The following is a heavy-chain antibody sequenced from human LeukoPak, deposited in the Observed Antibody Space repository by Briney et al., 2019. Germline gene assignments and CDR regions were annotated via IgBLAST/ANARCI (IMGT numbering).Heavy chain of an antibody. V-gene: IGHV4-39*01. CDR2: IYYSGST. J-gene: IGHJ4*02. Sequence: PSETLSLTCTVSGGSISSSSYYWGWIRQPPGKGLEWVGSIYYSGSTYYNPSLKSRVTISVDTSKNQFSLKLSSVTAADTAVYYCARVYIGGGRRGYFLNPTTRDYFDYWGQGTLVTVSS. D-gene: IGHD3-16*01. CDR3: ARVYIGGGRRGYFLNPTTRDYFDY. CDR1: GGSISSSSYY.